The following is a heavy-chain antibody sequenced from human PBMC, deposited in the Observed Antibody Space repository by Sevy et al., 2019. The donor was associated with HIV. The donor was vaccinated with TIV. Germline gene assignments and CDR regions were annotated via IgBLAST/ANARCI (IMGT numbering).Heavy chain of an antibody. J-gene: IGHJ4*02. CDR3: AGGVPARASYYFDY. CDR1: GGTFSSYA. D-gene: IGHD2-2*01. V-gene: IGHV1-69*06. CDR2: IIPIFGTA. Sequence: ASVKVSCKASGGTFSSYAISWVRQAPGQGLEWMGGIIPIFGTANYAQKFQGRVTITADKSTSTAYMGLSSLRSEDTAVYYCAGGVPARASYYFDYWGQGTLVTVSS.